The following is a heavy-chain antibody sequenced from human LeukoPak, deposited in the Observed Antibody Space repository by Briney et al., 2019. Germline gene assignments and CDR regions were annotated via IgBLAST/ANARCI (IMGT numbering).Heavy chain of an antibody. CDR2: IKEDGSEK. Sequence: PGDSLRLSCEATGFTFKKHWMSWVRQAVGKGLECVAKIKEDGSEKHYVDSVQGRFTISRDNARNSLYLQMNSLRADDTAVYYCARDYTGGWNDYWGQGTLVTVSS. J-gene: IGHJ4*02. CDR1: GFTFKKHW. CDR3: ARDYTGGWNDY. D-gene: IGHD7-27*01. V-gene: IGHV3-7*01.